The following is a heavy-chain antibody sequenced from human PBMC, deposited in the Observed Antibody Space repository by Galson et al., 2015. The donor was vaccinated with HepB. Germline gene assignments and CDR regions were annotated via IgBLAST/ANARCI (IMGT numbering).Heavy chain of an antibody. J-gene: IGHJ4*02. V-gene: IGHV1-69*02. Sequence: SVKVSCKASGGTFSSYTISWVRQAPGQGLEWMGRIIPILGIANYAQKFQGRVTITADKSTSTAYMELSSLRSEDTAVYYCARGPRLLWFGELLDYWGQGTLVTVSS. D-gene: IGHD3-10*01. CDR2: IIPILGIA. CDR3: ARGPRLLWFGELLDY. CDR1: GGTFSSYT.